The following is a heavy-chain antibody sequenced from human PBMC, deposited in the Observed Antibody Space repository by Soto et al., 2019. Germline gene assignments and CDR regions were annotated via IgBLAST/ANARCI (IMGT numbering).Heavy chain of an antibody. D-gene: IGHD1-26*01. CDR3: ARENSRGPNFDY. J-gene: IGHJ4*02. CDR1: GYTFTSYD. V-gene: IGHV1-46*01. CDR2: INPSGGST. Sequence: ASVKVSCKASGYTFTSYDINWVRQATGQGLEWMGIINPSGGSTSYAQKFQGRVTMTRDTSTSTVYMELSSLRSEDTAVYYCARENSRGPNFDYWGQGTLVTVSS.